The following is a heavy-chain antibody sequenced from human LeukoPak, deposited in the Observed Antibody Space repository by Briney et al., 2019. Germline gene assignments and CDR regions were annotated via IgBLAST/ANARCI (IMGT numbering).Heavy chain of an antibody. CDR2: IIPILGIA. V-gene: IGHV1-69*04. Sequence: GASVKVSCKASGGTFSSYAISWVRQAPGQGLEWMGRIIPILGIANYAQKFQGRVTITADKSTSTAYMELSSLRSEDTAVYYCARGVVNPDYYYYGMDVWGQGTTVTVSS. CDR1: GGTFSSYA. CDR3: ARGVVNPDYYYYGMDV. J-gene: IGHJ6*02. D-gene: IGHD4-23*01.